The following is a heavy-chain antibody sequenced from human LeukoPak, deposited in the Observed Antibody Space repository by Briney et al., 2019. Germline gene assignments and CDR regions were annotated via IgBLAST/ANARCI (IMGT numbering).Heavy chain of an antibody. V-gene: IGHV4-59*08. Sequence: PSETLSLTCTVSGGSISNYYWSWIRQPPGKGLEWIGYIYYSGYTNYNPSLKSRVTISLDTSKNQFSLKLSSVTAADTAVYYCARHWETSSWYVDYWGQGTLVTVSS. CDR1: GGSISNYY. CDR3: ARHWETSSWYVDY. J-gene: IGHJ4*02. D-gene: IGHD6-13*01. CDR2: IYYSGYT.